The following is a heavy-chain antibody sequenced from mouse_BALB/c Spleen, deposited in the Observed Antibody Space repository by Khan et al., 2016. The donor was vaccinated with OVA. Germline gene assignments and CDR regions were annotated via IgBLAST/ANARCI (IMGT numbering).Heavy chain of an antibody. Sequence: EVQLQESGAEFVKPGASVKLSCTAPGFNIKDTYMHWINQRPQQGLVWIGRIDPANGNVKYDPKFQDKATIAADASSNTAYLHLSSLTSEDTAVSYCTRGAYNGLFAYWGQGTLVTVSA. CDR3: TRGAYNGLFAY. D-gene: IGHD2-10*01. CDR1: GFNIKDTY. V-gene: IGHV14-3*02. CDR2: IDPANGNV. J-gene: IGHJ3*01.